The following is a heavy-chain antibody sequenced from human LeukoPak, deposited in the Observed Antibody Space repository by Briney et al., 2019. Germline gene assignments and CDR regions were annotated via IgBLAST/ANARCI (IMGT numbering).Heavy chain of an antibody. CDR2: ISWNSGSI. V-gene: IGHV3-9*03. CDR1: GFTFDDYA. Sequence: GGSLRLPCAASGFTFDDYAMHWVRQVPGKGLEWVSGISWNSGSIGYADSVKGRFTISRDNAKNSLYLQMNSLRAEDMALYYCAKGGSAPRSQDYYYYYMDVWGKGTTVTVSS. J-gene: IGHJ6*03. D-gene: IGHD6-25*01. CDR3: AKGGSAPRSQDYYYYYMDV.